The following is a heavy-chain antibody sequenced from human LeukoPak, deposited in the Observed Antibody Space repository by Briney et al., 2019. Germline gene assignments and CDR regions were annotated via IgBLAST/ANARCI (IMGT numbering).Heavy chain of an antibody. D-gene: IGHD1-26*01. V-gene: IGHV1-2*02. CDR2: INPNSGGT. J-gene: IGHJ4*02. CDR3: AKGRTLVGGSTRSYDC. CDR1: GYTFTGYY. Sequence: ASVKVSCKASGYTFTGYYMHWVRQAPGQGLEWMGWINPNSGGTNYAQKFQGRVTMTRDTSIGTAYMELSRLRSDDTAVYYCAKGRTLVGGSTRSYDCWGQGTLVTVSS.